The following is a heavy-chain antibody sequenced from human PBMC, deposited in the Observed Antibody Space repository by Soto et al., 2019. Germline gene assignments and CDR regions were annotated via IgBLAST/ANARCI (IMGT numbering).Heavy chain of an antibody. V-gene: IGHV4-31*03. Sequence: SATLSLTCTVSGGSISSGGYYWSWIRQHPGKGLEWIGYIYYSGSTYYNPSLKSRVTISVDTSKNQFSLKLSSVTAADTAVYYCARDGGMAIWAGYFQHWGQGTLVTVSS. CDR3: ARDGGMAIWAGYFQH. CDR1: GGSISSGGYY. CDR2: IYYSGST. J-gene: IGHJ1*01. D-gene: IGHD2-21*01.